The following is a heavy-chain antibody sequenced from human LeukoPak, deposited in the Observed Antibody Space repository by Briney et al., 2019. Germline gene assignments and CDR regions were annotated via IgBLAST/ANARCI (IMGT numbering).Heavy chain of an antibody. Sequence: GGSLRLSCAASGFTFSSYAMSWVRQAPGKGLEWVSAISGSGGSTYYADSVKCRFTISRDNSKNTLYLQMNSLRAEDTAVYYCAKDREWELLSIFDYWGQGTLVTVSS. CDR3: AKDREWELLSIFDY. V-gene: IGHV3-23*01. J-gene: IGHJ4*02. CDR1: GFTFSSYA. D-gene: IGHD1-26*01. CDR2: ISGSGGST.